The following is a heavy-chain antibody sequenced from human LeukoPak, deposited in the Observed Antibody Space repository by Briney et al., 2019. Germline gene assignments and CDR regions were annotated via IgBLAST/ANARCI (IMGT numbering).Heavy chain of an antibody. CDR3: ARRAGAYSHPYDY. V-gene: IGHV3-53*01. D-gene: IGHD4/OR15-4a*01. Sequence: GGSLRLSCTVSGFTVSSNFMSWVRQAPGKGLEWVSFIYSSVTHYSDSVKGRFTISRDNSKNTLYLQMNSLRAEDTAVYYYARRAGAYSHPYDYWGQGTLVTVSS. CDR2: IYSSVT. J-gene: IGHJ4*02. CDR1: GFTVSSNF.